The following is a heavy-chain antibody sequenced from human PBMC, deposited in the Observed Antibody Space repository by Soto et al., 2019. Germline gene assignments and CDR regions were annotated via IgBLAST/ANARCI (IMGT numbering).Heavy chain of an antibody. Sequence: GESLKISCKGSGYSFTSYWISWVRQMPGKGLEWMGRIDPSDSYTNYSPSFQGHVTISADKSISTGYLQWSSLKASDTAMYYCARRARYYASSGYYRRCYYYYGMDVWGQGTTVTVPS. V-gene: IGHV5-10-1*01. CDR3: ARRARYYASSGYYRRCYYYYGMDV. J-gene: IGHJ6*02. CDR2: IDPSDSYT. CDR1: GYSFTSYW. D-gene: IGHD3-22*01.